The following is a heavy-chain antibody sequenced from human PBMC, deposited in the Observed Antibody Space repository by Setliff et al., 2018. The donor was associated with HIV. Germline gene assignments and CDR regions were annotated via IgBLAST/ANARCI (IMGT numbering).Heavy chain of an antibody. CDR1: GFTFRSYE. D-gene: IGHD3-3*01. CDR3: ARWRWQQSEFDC. V-gene: IGHV3-21*04. J-gene: IGHJ4*02. CDR2: IGSNIIYI. Sequence: LRLSCEASGFTFRSYEMNWVRQAPGEGLEWISSIGSNIIYIYYADSVRGRFTISRDNAKNSLYLQMNSLRTDDTAVYYCARWRWQQSEFDCRGQGTLVTVSS.